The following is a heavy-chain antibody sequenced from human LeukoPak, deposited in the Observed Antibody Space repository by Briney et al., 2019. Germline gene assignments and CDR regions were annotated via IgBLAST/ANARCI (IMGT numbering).Heavy chain of an antibody. V-gene: IGHV3-23*01. CDR2: ISGSGGST. D-gene: IGHD6-13*01. CDR3: AVLYSSSWAHDY. CDR1: GFTFSSYA. J-gene: IGHJ4*02. Sequence: PGGSLRLSCAASGFTFSSYAMSWVRQAPGKGLEWVSAISGSGGSTYYADSVKGRFTISRDNSKNTLYLQMSSLRAEDTAVYYCAVLYSSSWAHDYWGQGTLVTVSS.